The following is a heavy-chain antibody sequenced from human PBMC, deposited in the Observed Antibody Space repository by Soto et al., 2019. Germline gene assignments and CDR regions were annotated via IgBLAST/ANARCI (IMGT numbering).Heavy chain of an antibody. Sequence: QVQLQESGPGLVKPSETLSLTCTVSGGSISSYYWSWIRQPPGKGLEWIGYIYYSGCTNYNPSLKGRVTISVDTSKNQFSLKLSSVTAADTAVYYCARDRGQYDFWSGYPQNYYYYYGMDVWGQGTTVTVSS. V-gene: IGHV4-59*01. CDR1: GGSISSYY. J-gene: IGHJ6*02. CDR3: ARDRGQYDFWSGYPQNYYYYYGMDV. CDR2: IYYSGCT. D-gene: IGHD3-3*01.